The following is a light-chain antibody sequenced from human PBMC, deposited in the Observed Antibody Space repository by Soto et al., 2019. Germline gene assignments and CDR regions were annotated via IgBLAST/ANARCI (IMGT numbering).Light chain of an antibody. CDR2: EVS. Sequence: QSALTQPASVSGSPGQSITISCTGTSSDVRGYNYVSWYQQHPGKAPKLIIYEVSNRPSGVSNRFSGSKSGNTASLTISGLQAEDEDDYYCNSYTSKSTGVFGTGTKLTVL. CDR3: NSYTSKSTGV. J-gene: IGLJ1*01. CDR1: SSDVRGYNY. V-gene: IGLV2-14*01.